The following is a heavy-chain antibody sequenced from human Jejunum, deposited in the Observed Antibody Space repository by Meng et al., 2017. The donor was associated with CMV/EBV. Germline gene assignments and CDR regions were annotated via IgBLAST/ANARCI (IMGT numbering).Heavy chain of an antibody. V-gene: IGHV3-23*01. Sequence: EVQLLESXXGLVQPGGXRRVSCVASGFTFSTYAMCWVRQAPGKGLEWVSGISGSGDNTHYAESVKGRFTISRDNSKNTLYLQMNSLRAEDTAVYYCAKTNVGGGYNPNFDYWGQGTLVTVSS. CDR3: AKTNVGGGYNPNFDY. CDR2: ISGSGDNT. CDR1: GFTFSTYA. J-gene: IGHJ4*02. D-gene: IGHD5-24*01.